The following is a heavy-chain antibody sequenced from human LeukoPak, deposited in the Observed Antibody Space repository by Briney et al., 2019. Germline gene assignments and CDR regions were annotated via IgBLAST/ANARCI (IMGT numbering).Heavy chain of an antibody. J-gene: IGHJ6*02. D-gene: IGHD3-10*01. CDR3: ARDANPPLWFGEFPDASYYYYYGMDV. CDR2: ISSSSSYI. Sequence: GGSLRLSCAASGFTFSSYSMNWVRQAPGKGLEWVSSISSSSSYIYYADSVKGRFTISRDNAKNSLYLQMNSLRAEDTAVYYCARDANPPLWFGEFPDASYYYYYGMDVWGQGTTVTVSS. V-gene: IGHV3-21*01. CDR1: GFTFSSYS.